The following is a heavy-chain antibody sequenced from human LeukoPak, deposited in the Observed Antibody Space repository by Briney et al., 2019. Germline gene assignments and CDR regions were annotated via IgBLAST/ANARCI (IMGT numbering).Heavy chain of an antibody. D-gene: IGHD3-22*01. CDR1: GFTFSSYD. V-gene: IGHV3-13*01. CDR3: ARGYYYDSSGPGDAFDY. Sequence: GGSLRLSCAASGFTFSSYDMHWVRQATGKGLEWVSAIGTAGDTYYPGSVKGRFTISRENTKNSLYLQMNSLRAGDTAVYYCARGYYYDSSGPGDAFDYWGQGTLVTVSS. CDR2: IGTAGDT. J-gene: IGHJ4*02.